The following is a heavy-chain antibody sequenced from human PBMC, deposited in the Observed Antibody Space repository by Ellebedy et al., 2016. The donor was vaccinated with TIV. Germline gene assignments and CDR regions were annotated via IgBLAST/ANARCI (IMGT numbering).Heavy chain of an antibody. V-gene: IGHV3-30*18. D-gene: IGHD2/OR15-2a*01. J-gene: IGHJ4*02. CDR2: ISADGKNK. Sequence: GESLKISCVVSGFTLSSSGMHWVRQGPGKGLEWLAVISADGKNKYYSDSVKGRFTISKDNSKSTLYLQMNSLRAEDTAVYYCGKDRNRNWSIDYWGQGTLVIVSS. CDR1: GFTLSSSG. CDR3: GKDRNRNWSIDY.